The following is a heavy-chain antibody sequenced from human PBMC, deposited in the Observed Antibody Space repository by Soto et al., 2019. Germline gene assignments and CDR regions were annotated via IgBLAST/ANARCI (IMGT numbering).Heavy chain of an antibody. CDR1: GFTFSSYA. J-gene: IGHJ4*02. CDR3: AKDRGSSGYYYWSFDY. CDR2: ISAGGGST. D-gene: IGHD3-22*01. V-gene: IGHV3-23*01. Sequence: EVQLLESGGGVVQPGGSLRLSCAASGFTFSSYAMSWVRQAPGKGLEWVAAISAGGGSTYYADSVKGRFTISRDDSNNTLYLQMKSRRAADTAVYYCAKDRGSSGYYYWSFDYWGQGTLVTVSS.